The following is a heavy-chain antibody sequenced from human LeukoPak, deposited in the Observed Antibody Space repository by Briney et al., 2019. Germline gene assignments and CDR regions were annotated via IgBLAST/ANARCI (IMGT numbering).Heavy chain of an antibody. J-gene: IGHJ4*02. CDR2: IYKGGNT. Sequence: SGGSLRLSCAASGFNVSSNYISWIRQAPGRGLEWVSVIYKGGNTYYLDSVKDRFIISRDSSKNTVYLQMNSLRAEDTAVYYCARDPYLGLGRTFHPHPPGFCWGQGTLDIVSA. CDR1: GFNVSSNY. D-gene: IGHD1-26*01. CDR3: ARDPYLGLGRTFHPHPPGFC. V-gene: IGHV3-66*01.